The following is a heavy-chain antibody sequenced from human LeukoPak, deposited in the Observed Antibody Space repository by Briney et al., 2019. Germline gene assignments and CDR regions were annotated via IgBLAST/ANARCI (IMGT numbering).Heavy chain of an antibody. CDR2: IIPIFGTA. CDR3: ARSAGSYYFGYFDY. CDR1: GGTFSSYA. V-gene: IGHV1-69*13. Sequence: GASVKVSCKASGGTFSSYAISWVRQAPGQGLEWMGGIIPIFGTANYAQKFQGRVTITADDSTSTAYMELSSLRSEDTAVYYCARSAGSYYFGYFDYWGQGTLVTVSS. D-gene: IGHD1-26*01. J-gene: IGHJ4*02.